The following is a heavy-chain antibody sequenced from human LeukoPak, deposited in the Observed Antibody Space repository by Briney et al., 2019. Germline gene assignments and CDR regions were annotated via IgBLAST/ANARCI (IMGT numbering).Heavy chain of an antibody. V-gene: IGHV3-23*01. CDR3: AKSPIGSYDFWSGYQRNNWFDP. D-gene: IGHD3-3*01. CDR2: ISGSGGST. CDR1: GFTFSSYA. Sequence: GGSLRLSCAASGFTFSSYAMSWVRQAPGKGLEWVSAISGSGGSTYYVDSVKGRFTISRDNSKNTLYLQMNSLRAEDTAVYYCAKSPIGSYDFWSGYQRNNWFDPWGQGTLVTVSS. J-gene: IGHJ5*02.